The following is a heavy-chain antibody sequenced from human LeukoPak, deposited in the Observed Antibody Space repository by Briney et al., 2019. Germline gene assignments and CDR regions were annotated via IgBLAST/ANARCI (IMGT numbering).Heavy chain of an antibody. V-gene: IGHV3-21*01. CDR2: ISSGGGYI. Sequence: GGSLRLSCTASGFTFSSYTMNWVRQAPGKGLEWVSSISSGGGYIYYADSMKGRFTISRDNAKNSLYLQMNSLRAEDTAVYYCARENSGSYYANYYYYGMDVWGQGTTVTVSS. CDR3: ARENSGSYYANYYYYGMDV. D-gene: IGHD1-26*01. CDR1: GFTFSSYT. J-gene: IGHJ6*02.